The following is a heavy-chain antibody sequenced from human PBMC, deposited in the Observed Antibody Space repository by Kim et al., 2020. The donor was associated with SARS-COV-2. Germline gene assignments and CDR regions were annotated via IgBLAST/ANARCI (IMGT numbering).Heavy chain of an antibody. J-gene: IGHJ6*02. Sequence: ADSVEGRFTISRDNSKNTLYLQMNSLRAEDTAVYYCARAMTGGYYYGMDVWGQGTTVTVSS. CDR3: ARAMTGGYYYGMDV. D-gene: IGHD3-9*01. V-gene: IGHV3-30*01.